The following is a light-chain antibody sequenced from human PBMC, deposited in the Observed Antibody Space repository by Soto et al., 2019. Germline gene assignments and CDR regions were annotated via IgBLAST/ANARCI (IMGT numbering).Light chain of an antibody. Sequence: DIQMTQSPSTLSASVGDRVTITCRASQSISRWLAWYQQKPGKAPKVLIWDASSLQRGVPSRFSGSGSGTEFTLTISSLQPDDFAAYYCQQYNRYSTWTFGQGTQVEIK. V-gene: IGKV1-5*01. CDR1: QSISRW. CDR2: DAS. CDR3: QQYNRYSTWT. J-gene: IGKJ1*01.